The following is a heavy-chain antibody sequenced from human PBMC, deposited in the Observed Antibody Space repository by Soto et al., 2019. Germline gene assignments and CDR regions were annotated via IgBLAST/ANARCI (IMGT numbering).Heavy chain of an antibody. J-gene: IGHJ6*02. CDR3: ARHNYHSYGMDV. CDR1: GYSFTSYW. Sequence: GESLKICCKGSGYSFTSYWISWVRQMPGKGLEWMGRIDPSDSYTNYSPSFQGHVTISADKSISTAYLQWSSLKASDTAMYYCARHNYHSYGMDVWGQGTTVTVSS. CDR2: IDPSDSYT. V-gene: IGHV5-10-1*01.